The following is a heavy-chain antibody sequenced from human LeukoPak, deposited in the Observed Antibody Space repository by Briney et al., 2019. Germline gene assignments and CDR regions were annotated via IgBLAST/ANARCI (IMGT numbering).Heavy chain of an antibody. CDR3: ARGTWELPSTFDY. J-gene: IGHJ4*02. CDR1: GYTFTGYY. V-gene: IGHV1-2*06. Sequence: ASVKVSCKASGYTFTGYYMHWVRQAPGQGLEWMGRINPNSGGTNYAQKFQGRVTMTRDTSISTAYMELSRLRSDDTAVYYCARGTWELPSTFDYWGQGTLVTVSS. CDR2: INPNSGGT. D-gene: IGHD1-26*01.